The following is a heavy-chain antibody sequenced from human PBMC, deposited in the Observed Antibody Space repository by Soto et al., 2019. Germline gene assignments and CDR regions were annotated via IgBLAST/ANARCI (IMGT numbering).Heavy chain of an antibody. Sequence: GGSLRLSCAASGFTFDDYAMSWVRQAPGKGLEWVSAISGSGGSTYYADSVKGRFTISRDNSKNTLYLQMNSLRAEDTAVYYCANLRGIAGYWGQGTLVTVSS. CDR2: ISGSGGST. D-gene: IGHD1-26*01. CDR3: ANLRGIAGY. V-gene: IGHV3-23*01. J-gene: IGHJ4*02. CDR1: GFTFDDYA.